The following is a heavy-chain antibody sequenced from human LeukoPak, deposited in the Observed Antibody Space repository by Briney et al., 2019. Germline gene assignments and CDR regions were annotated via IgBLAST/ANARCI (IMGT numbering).Heavy chain of an antibody. CDR2: INPSGGST. Sequence: GASVTVSCKTSGYTFTSYYMHWVRQAPGQGLEWMGIINPSGGSTSYAQKFQGRVTMTRDTSTSTVYMELSSLRSEDTAVYYCAREDSSGYYYVPHFQHWGQGTLVTVSS. CDR1: GYTFTSYY. CDR3: AREDSSGYYYVPHFQH. V-gene: IGHV1-46*01. D-gene: IGHD3-22*01. J-gene: IGHJ1*01.